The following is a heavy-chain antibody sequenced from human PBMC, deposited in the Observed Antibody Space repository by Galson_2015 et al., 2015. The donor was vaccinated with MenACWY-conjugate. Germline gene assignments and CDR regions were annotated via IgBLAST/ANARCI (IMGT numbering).Heavy chain of an antibody. CDR3: ARHDRTAPARSGAFDI. CDR1: GGSISSSSYY. D-gene: IGHD2-2*01. Sequence: SETLSLTCTDSGGSISSSSYYWDWIRQPPGRGLEWIGTIYYSGSTYYNSSLKSRVTISVDTSQNQFSPNLTSVTAADTAMYYCARHDRTAPARSGAFDIWGRGTLVTVSS. CDR2: IYYSGST. J-gene: IGHJ3*02. V-gene: IGHV4-39*01.